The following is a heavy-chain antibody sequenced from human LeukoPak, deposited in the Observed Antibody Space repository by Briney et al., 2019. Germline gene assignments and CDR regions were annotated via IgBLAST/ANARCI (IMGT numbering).Heavy chain of an antibody. CDR1: GFTVSSNY. D-gene: IGHD6-19*01. Sequence: SGGSLRLSCAASGFTVSSNYMNWVRQAPGKGLEWVSSISSSSSYIYYADSVMGRFTISRDNAKNSLYLQMNSLRAEDTAMYYCARDLRTGIAVAVDYWGQGTLVTVSS. J-gene: IGHJ4*02. CDR3: ARDLRTGIAVAVDY. V-gene: IGHV3-21*01. CDR2: ISSSSSYI.